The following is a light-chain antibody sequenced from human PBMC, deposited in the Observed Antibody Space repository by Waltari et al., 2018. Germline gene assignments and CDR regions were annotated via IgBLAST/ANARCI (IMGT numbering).Light chain of an antibody. CDR1: QPVMYSPTNKNF. J-gene: IGKJ1*01. Sequence: DIVMTQSPDSLAVSLGARATINCKYSQPVMYSPTNKNFLAWYQQKVGQPPKLLIYWASTRESGVPERFSGSGSGTDFTLTISSLQAEDVAVYYCHQYYKTPWTFGQGTKVEIK. V-gene: IGKV4-1*01. CDR3: HQYYKTPWT. CDR2: WAS.